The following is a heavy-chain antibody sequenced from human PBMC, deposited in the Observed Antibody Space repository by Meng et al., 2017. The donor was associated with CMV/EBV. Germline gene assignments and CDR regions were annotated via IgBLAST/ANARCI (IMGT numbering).Heavy chain of an antibody. Sequence: RLQLQESGPGLWKPSVTLSLTCTGSGGSISSSSYYWGWIRQPPGKGLEWIGSIYYSGSTYYNPSLKSRVTISVDTSKNQFSLKLSSVTAADTAVYYCASFQTTVTTSNAFDIWGQGTMVTVSS. V-gene: IGHV4-39*06. CDR3: ASFQTTVTTSNAFDI. CDR1: GGSISSSSYY. J-gene: IGHJ3*02. CDR2: IYYSGST. D-gene: IGHD4-17*01.